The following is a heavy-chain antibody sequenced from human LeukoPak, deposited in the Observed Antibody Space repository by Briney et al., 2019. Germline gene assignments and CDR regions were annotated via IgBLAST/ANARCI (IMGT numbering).Heavy chain of an antibody. Sequence: PSQTLSLTCTVSGGSISSGGYYWSWLRLHPGKGLEWIGYIYYSGSTYYNPSLKSRVTISVDTSKNQFSLKLSSVTAADTAVYYCARDRGGDCSSTSCYYYYGMDVWGQGTTVTVSS. V-gene: IGHV4-31*03. CDR3: ARDRGGDCSSTSCYYYYGMDV. J-gene: IGHJ6*02. D-gene: IGHD2-2*01. CDR2: IYYSGST. CDR1: GGSISSGGYY.